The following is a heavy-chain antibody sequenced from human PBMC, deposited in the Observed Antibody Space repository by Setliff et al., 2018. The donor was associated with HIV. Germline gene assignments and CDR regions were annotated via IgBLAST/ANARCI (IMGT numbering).Heavy chain of an antibody. D-gene: IGHD6-19*01. CDR3: ARQRAVAVDYFDY. CDR2: IYHSGST. CDR1: GYSISSGYY. J-gene: IGHJ4*02. Sequence: PSETLSLTCAVSGYSISSGYYWGWIRQPPGKGLEWIGSIYHSGSTYYNPSLKSRVTISVDTSKNEFSLKMASVTAADTAVYFCARQRAVAVDYFDYWGQGTLVTVSS. V-gene: IGHV4-38-2*01.